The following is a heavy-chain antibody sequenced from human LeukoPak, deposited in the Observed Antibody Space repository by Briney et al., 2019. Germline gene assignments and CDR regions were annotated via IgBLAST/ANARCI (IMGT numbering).Heavy chain of an antibody. V-gene: IGHV4-59*08. Sequence: SETLSLTCTVSGGSMNDYYWSWFRQPPGRGLEWIGYIYYSGGTNSNPSLKSRVTMSVDTSKNQFSLKVRSVTAADTSVYYCARRSIARGKVDVIVFDYWGQGALVTVSS. J-gene: IGHJ4*02. CDR3: ARRSIARGKVDVIVFDY. CDR2: IYYSGGT. D-gene: IGHD2-21*01. CDR1: GGSMNDYY.